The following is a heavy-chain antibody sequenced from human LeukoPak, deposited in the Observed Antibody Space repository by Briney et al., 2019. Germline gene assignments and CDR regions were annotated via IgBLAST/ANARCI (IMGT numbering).Heavy chain of an antibody. Sequence: PGGSLRLYCEASGFTFSSYSMNWVRQAPGKGLARVSYISSSSRTTYYADSVKGRFTISSDNAKKSLYLQMNSLRDEDTAVYYCARDWPRDGYHEIFEYWGQGTLVTVSS. CDR3: ARDWPRDGYHEIFEY. CDR1: GFTFSSYS. CDR2: ISSSSRTT. J-gene: IGHJ4*02. D-gene: IGHD5-24*01. V-gene: IGHV3-48*02.